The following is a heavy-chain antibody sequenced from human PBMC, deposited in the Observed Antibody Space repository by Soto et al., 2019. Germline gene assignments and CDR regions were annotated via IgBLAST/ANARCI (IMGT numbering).Heavy chain of an antibody. CDR1: GFSFDSYD. CDR3: ARGGWFGESYYGMDV. J-gene: IGHJ6*02. Sequence: EVQLVESGGGLVQPGGSLGLSCAASGFSFDSYDMHWVRQATGKGLEWVSVISSAGDTYYLGSVKGRFTISRENAKKSLYLQMNSLRAGDTAVYYCARGGWFGESYYGMDVWGQGTTVTVSS. CDR2: ISSAGDT. D-gene: IGHD3-10*01. V-gene: IGHV3-13*04.